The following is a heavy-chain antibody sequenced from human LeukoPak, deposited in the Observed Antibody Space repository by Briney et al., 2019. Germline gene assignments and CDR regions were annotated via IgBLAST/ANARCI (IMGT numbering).Heavy chain of an antibody. CDR2: ISTSSSYI. V-gene: IGHV3-21*04. CDR3: AKDLSYGGNRGFDY. J-gene: IGHJ4*02. Sequence: PGGSLRLSCAASGFTFSRYSMKWVRQAPGKGLEWVSFISTSSSYIYYADSVKGRFTVSRDNSKNTLYLQMNSLRAEDTAVYYCAKDLSYGGNRGFDYWGQGTLVTVSS. D-gene: IGHD4-23*01. CDR1: GFTFSRYS.